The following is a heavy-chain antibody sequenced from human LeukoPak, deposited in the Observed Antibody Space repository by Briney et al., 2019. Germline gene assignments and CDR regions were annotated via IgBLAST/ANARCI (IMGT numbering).Heavy chain of an antibody. CDR1: GGSISSSNW. CDR3: ARRNDYGDYYFDY. CDR2: IYHSGST. J-gene: IGHJ4*02. D-gene: IGHD4-17*01. Sequence: SETLSLTCAVSGGSISSSNWWSWVRQPPGKGLEWIGEIYHSGSTNYNPSLKSRVTISVDKSKNQFSLKLSSVTAADTAVYYCARRNDYGDYYFDYWGQGTLVTVSS. V-gene: IGHV4-4*02.